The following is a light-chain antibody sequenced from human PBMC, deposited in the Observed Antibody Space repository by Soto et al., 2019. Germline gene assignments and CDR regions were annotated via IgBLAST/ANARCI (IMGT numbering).Light chain of an antibody. CDR3: AAWDDSLSGV. J-gene: IGLJ3*02. CDR1: SSNIGSNY. V-gene: IGLV1-47*01. Sequence: QSVLTQPPSASGTPGQRVTISCSGSSSNIGSNYVYWYQQLPGTAPKLLIYRNNQRPSGVPDRFSGSKSGTSASLAISGLRSEDEADYCCAAWDDSLSGVFGGGTKL. CDR2: RNN.